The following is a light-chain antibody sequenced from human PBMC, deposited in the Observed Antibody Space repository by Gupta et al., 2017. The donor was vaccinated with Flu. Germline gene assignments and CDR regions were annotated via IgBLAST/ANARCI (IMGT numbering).Light chain of an antibody. J-gene: IGLJ3*02. CDR1: SSDVGTYKY. Sequence: QSALTQPASVSGSPGQSITISCTGTSSDVGTYKYVSWYQHQPDKAPKLLIYEVSNRPSGVSNRFSGSKSGNTASLTISGLQAEDEADYYCSSYTSSSTLVFGGGTKLTVL. CDR2: EVS. CDR3: SSYTSSSTLV. V-gene: IGLV2-14*01.